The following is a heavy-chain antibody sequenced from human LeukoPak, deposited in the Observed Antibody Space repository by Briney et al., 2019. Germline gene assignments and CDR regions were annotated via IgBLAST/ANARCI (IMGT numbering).Heavy chain of an antibody. Sequence: SETLSLTCAVYGGSFSSYYWSWIRQPAGKGLEWIGRIYTSGSTNYNPSLKSRVTMSVDTSKNQFSLKLSSVTAADTAVYYCASMGGSSWYFDYWGQGTLVTVSS. J-gene: IGHJ4*02. CDR1: GGSFSSYY. CDR3: ASMGGSSWYFDY. D-gene: IGHD6-13*01. CDR2: IYTSGST. V-gene: IGHV4-59*10.